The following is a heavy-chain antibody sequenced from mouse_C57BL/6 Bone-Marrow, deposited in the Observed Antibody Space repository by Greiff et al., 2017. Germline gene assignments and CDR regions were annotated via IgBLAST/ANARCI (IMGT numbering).Heavy chain of an antibody. Sequence: VQLQQSGAELARPGASVQLSCKASGYTFTRYGLSWVKQRTGQGLEWIGEIYPRSGNTYYNEKFKGKATLTADKSSSKSYMELRSLTSDDSAVYFCARGRITTVVANFDYWGQGTTLTVSS. V-gene: IGHV1-81*01. D-gene: IGHD1-1*01. CDR3: ARGRITTVVANFDY. CDR2: IYPRSGNT. J-gene: IGHJ2*01. CDR1: GYTFTRYG.